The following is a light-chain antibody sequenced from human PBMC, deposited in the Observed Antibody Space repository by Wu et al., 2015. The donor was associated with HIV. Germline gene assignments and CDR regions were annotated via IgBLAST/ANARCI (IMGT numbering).Light chain of an antibody. CDR2: GAS. J-gene: IGKJ2*01. CDR3: QLYGRSPPYT. V-gene: IGKV3-20*01. Sequence: EIVLTQSPVTLSSSPGERATLSCRASQNVPNTYLAWYQQRVGQAPRLLIYGASNREFGVSDRFRGGGSGTDFTLTITTVEPEDFAVYYCQLYGRSPPYTFGQGTRLDIK. CDR1: QNVPNTY.